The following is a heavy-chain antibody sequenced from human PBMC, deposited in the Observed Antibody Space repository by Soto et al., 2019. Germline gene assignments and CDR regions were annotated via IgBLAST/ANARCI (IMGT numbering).Heavy chain of an antibody. CDR3: ARDGGIVGATTAPFDI. J-gene: IGHJ3*02. CDR1: GGSVSSGSYY. V-gene: IGHV4-61*01. D-gene: IGHD1-26*01. CDR2: IYYSGST. Sequence: SETLSLTCTVSGGSVSSGSYYWSWIRQPPGKGLEWIGYIYYSGSTNYKPSLKSRVTISVDTSKNQFSLKLSSVTAADTAVYYCARDGGIVGATTAPFDIWGQGTMVTVSS.